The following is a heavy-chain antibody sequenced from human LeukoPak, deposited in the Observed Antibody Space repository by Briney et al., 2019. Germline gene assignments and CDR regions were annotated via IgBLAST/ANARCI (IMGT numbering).Heavy chain of an antibody. CDR1: GDSISNNNL. J-gene: IGHJ3*02. D-gene: IGHD1-26*01. CDR3: ARYIVSYPHDAFDI. CDR2: IFHSGDT. Sequence: SETLSLTCAVSGDSISNNNLWSWVRQPPGKVLEWIGEIFHSGDTNYKPSLKSRVTISIDKSKNQFSLKLSSVTAADTAFYYCARYIVSYPHDAFDIWGQGTMVTVSS. V-gene: IGHV4/OR15-8*02.